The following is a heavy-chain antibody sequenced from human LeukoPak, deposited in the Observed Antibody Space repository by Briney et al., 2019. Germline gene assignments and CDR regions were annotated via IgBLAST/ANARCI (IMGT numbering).Heavy chain of an antibody. J-gene: IGHJ4*02. CDR2: ISAYNGNT. D-gene: IGHD6-19*01. CDR3: ARDNESVWLAFF. CDR1: GYTFTSYG. Sequence: ASVKVSCKASGYTFTSYGISWMRQAPGQGLEWMGWISAYNGNTNYAQKLQGRVTMTTDTSTSTAYMELRSLRSDDTAVYYCARDNESVWLAFFWGQGTLVTVSS. V-gene: IGHV1-18*01.